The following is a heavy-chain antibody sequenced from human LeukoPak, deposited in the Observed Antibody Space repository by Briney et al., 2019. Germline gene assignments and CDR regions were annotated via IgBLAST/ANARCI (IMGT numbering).Heavy chain of an antibody. CDR3: ATRQTTVDYYDC. J-gene: IGHJ4*02. D-gene: IGHD4-23*01. CDR1: GFTFSTYV. V-gene: IGHV3-23*01. CDR2: ISSGGTT. Sequence: GGSLRLSCVGSGFTFSTYVMNWARQAPGKGLEWVSAISSGGTTYYADSVKGRFSISRDNSKNTVYLQMNSLRAEDTAVYYCATRQTTVDYYDCWGQGTLVTVSS.